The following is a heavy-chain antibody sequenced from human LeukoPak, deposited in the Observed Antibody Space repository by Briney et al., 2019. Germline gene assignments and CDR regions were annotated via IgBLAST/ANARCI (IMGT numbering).Heavy chain of an antibody. CDR2: IYYSGRT. J-gene: IGHJ1*01. CDR3: ASSSGWFGGEYFQH. Sequence: SETLSLTCTVSGRSISSSYCSWIRQPPGKGLEWIGYIYYSGRTNYNPSRKSRVTISVDTSKNQFSLKLSSVTAADTGVYYCASSSGWFGGEYFQHWGQGTLVSVSS. V-gene: IGHV4-59*01. CDR1: GRSISSSY. D-gene: IGHD6-19*01.